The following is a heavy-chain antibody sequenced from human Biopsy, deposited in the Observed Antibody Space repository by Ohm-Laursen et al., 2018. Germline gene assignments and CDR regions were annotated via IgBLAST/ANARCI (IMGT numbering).Heavy chain of an antibody. CDR1: GGTFTNHA. V-gene: IGHV1-2*02. Sequence: ASVKVSCKVSGGTFTNHAVGWVRQAPGQGLEWMGWINPHSGTTKFAQDFQGRVTMTRDTSITTAYMELRRLRSDDTAVYYCAKGQDLRGGAEYFQHWGQGALVTVSS. D-gene: IGHD2-15*01. CDR2: INPHSGTT. CDR3: AKGQDLRGGAEYFQH. J-gene: IGHJ1*01.